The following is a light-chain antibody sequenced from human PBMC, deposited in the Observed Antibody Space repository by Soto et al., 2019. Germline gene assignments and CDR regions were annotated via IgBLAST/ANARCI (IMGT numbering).Light chain of an antibody. J-gene: IGKJ2*01. CDR1: QSVGGDF. V-gene: IGKV3-20*01. CDR2: GAS. CDR3: QHYGSSPYT. Sequence: EIVLTQSPGTLSLSPGERATLSCRASQSVGGDFLAWFQQRPGQPPRLLIYGASTRATGIPDRFSGSGSGTDFTLTISRLEPEDFAVYYCQHYGSSPYTFGQGTKLEIK.